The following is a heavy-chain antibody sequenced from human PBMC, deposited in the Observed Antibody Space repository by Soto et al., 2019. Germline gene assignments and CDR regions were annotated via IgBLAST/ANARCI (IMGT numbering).Heavy chain of an antibody. J-gene: IGHJ4*02. CDR3: AKGPWGAVTLFDN. V-gene: IGHV3-23*01. D-gene: IGHD4-17*01. CDR2: ISGSGDTT. Sequence: EVQLLESGGALIQPGGSLRLSCAASGFSFSSFVMTWVRKAPGKRLEWVSSISGSGDTTYYAESVKGRFTISRDNSKNTLYLRVNSLRPDDTAMYYFAKGPWGAVTLFDNWGQGTLVTVSS. CDR1: GFSFSSFV.